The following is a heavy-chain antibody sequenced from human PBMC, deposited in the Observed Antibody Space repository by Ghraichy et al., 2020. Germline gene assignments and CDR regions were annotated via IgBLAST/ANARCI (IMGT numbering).Heavy chain of an antibody. V-gene: IGHV3-15*01. D-gene: IGHD4-17*01. J-gene: IGHJ3*02. CDR1: GSSFNDVW. Sequence: GGSLRLSCAPSGSSFNDVWISWVRRAPGKGLEWVGRIRSKSDGGTTDYAAPVKGRFTISGDDSENTLYLQMNSLKIEDTAVYYCATGAKGRDLRHTFAIWGQWTMVSPSS. CDR2: IRSKSDGGTT. CDR3: ATGAKGRDLRHTFAI.